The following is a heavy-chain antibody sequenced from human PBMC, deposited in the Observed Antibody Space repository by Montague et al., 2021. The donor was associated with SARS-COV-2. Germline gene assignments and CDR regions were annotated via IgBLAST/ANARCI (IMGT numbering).Heavy chain of an antibody. CDR3: AREVLTGTYTFDL. CDR2: VHFSGIT. Sequence: SETLSLTCTVSGGSLNGYFWSWIRQAPGKTLEWLGYVHFSGITNYNPSLKSRVDISVDTSKSQLSLRLASVTAADTAVYFCAREVLTGTYTFDLRGHGVLVTVSS. V-gene: IGHV4-59*01. CDR1: GGSLNGYF. J-gene: IGHJ4*03. D-gene: IGHD2-21*02.